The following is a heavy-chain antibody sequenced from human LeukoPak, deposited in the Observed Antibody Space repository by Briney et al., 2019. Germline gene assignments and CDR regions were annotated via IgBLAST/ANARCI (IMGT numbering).Heavy chain of an antibody. J-gene: IGHJ4*02. Sequence: SETLSLTCAVYGGSFSGYYWSWIRQPPGKGLEWIGEINHSGSTNYNPSLKSRVTISVDTSKNQFSLKLSSVTAADTAVYYCARDLRRSDWSPFDYWGQGTLVTVSS. CDR1: GGSFSGYY. CDR3: ARDLRRSDWSPFDY. D-gene: IGHD3-9*01. CDR2: INHSGST. V-gene: IGHV4-34*01.